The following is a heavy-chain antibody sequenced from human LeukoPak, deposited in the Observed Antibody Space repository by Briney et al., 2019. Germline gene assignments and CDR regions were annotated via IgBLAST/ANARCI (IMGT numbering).Heavy chain of an antibody. V-gene: IGHV3-23*01. Sequence: GGSLRLSCAASGFTFSNYWMSWVRQAPGKGLEWVSFISGSGGTTYNADSVKGRFTISRDNYKNTLYLQMNSLRAEDTAVYYCARAETLGYYYGMDVWGQGTTVTVSS. CDR1: GFTFSNYW. CDR3: ARAETLGYYYGMDV. CDR2: ISGSGGTT. J-gene: IGHJ6*02. D-gene: IGHD1-14*01.